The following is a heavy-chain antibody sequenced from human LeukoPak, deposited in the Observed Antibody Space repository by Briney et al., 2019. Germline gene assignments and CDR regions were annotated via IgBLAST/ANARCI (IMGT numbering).Heavy chain of an antibody. CDR2: INHSGGT. CDR1: GGSFSGYY. V-gene: IGHV4-34*01. D-gene: IGHD3-16*02. J-gene: IGHJ4*02. CDR3: ARSSYDYVWGSYRPPGRGYFDY. Sequence: SETLSLTCAVYGGSFSGYYWSWLRQPPGKGLEWIGEINHSGGTDYSPSLKSRATISVDTFKNQLSLKLSSVTAADTAVYYCARSSYDYVWGSYRPPGRGYFDYWGQGTLVTVSS.